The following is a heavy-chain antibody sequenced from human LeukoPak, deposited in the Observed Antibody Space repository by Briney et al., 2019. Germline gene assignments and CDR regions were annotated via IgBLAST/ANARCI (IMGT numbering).Heavy chain of an antibody. J-gene: IGHJ3*02. CDR2: INPNSGGT. D-gene: IGHD7-27*01. Sequence: ASVKVSCKASGYTFTGYFMHWGRQAPGQGLECMGWINPNSGGTNYQGRVTMTRDTSISTAYMELSRLTSDDTAVYYCARDILTDGAFDTWGQGTMVTVSS. CDR1: GYTFTGYF. CDR3: ARDILTDGAFDT. V-gene: IGHV1-2*02.